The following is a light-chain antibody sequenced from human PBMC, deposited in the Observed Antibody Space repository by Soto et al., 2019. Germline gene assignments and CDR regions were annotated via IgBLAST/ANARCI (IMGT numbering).Light chain of an antibody. V-gene: IGKV3-20*01. CDR2: GAS. Sequence: EIVLTQSPGTLSLSPGERATLSCRASQSINSAYLAWYQHKPGQAPRLLIYGASNRATGIPDRFSGSGSGTDFTRTISRLEPEDFAVYYWQQYADSPPRLIFGVGTKVEIK. J-gene: IGKJ4*01. CDR1: QSINSAY. CDR3: QQYADSPPRLI.